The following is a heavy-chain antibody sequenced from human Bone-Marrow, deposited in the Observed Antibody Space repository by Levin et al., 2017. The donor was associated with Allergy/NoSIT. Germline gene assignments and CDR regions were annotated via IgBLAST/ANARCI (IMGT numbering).Heavy chain of an antibody. Sequence: SCTASGFTFSDYAMSWVRQAPGKGLEWLSAISGSGMSTVFLVFVNFLFTVSRDNSKSTLYLQMDSLSAEDTAMYYCAKDKYSSSWSDGFQTWGQGTLVAVSS. D-gene: IGHD6-13*01. CDR2: ISGSGMST. CDR3: AKDKYSSSWSDGFQT. J-gene: IGHJ3*01. V-gene: IGHV3-23*01. CDR1: GFTFSDYA.